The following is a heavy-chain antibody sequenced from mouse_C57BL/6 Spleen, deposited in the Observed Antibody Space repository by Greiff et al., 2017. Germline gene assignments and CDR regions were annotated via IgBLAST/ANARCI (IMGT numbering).Heavy chain of an antibody. CDR1: GYTFTSYW. J-gene: IGHJ3*01. V-gene: IGHV1-64*01. CDR2: IHPNSGST. D-gene: IGHD2-4*01. Sequence: QVQLQQPGAELVKPGASVKLSCKASGYTFTSYWMHWVKQRPGQGLEWIGMIHPNSGSTNYNEKFKSKATLTVDKSSSTAYMQLSSLTSEDSAVYYCARFYYDYYEEGFAYWGQGTLVTVSA. CDR3: ARFYYDYYEEGFAY.